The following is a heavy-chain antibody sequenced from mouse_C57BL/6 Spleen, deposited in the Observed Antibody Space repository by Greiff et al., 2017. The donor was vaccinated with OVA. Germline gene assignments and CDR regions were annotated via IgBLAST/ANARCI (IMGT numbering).Heavy chain of an antibody. CDR2: IYPGDGDT. V-gene: IGHV1-82*01. CDR3: AKGQLRSYAMDY. Sequence: VKLQESGPELVKPGASVKISCKASGYAFSSSWMNWVKQRPGKGLEWIGRIYPGDGDTNYNGKFKGKATLTADKSSSTAYMQLSSLTSEDSAVYFCAKGQLRSYAMDYWGQGTSVTVSS. CDR1: GYAFSSSW. J-gene: IGHJ4*01. D-gene: IGHD3-2*02.